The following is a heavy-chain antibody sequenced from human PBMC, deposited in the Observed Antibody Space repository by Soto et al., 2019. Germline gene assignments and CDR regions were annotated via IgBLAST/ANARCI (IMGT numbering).Heavy chain of an antibody. CDR2: ISYDGSNK. Sequence: SLRLSCAASGFTFSSYAMHWVRQAPGKGLEWVAVISYDGSNKYYADSVKGRFTISRDNSKNTLYLQMNSLRAEDTAVYYCARDLYSSSALLGFGELLHPVWLDPWGKGTLVTVSS. CDR3: ARDLYSSSALLGFGELLHPVWLDP. V-gene: IGHV3-30-3*01. D-gene: IGHD3-10*01. CDR1: GFTFSSYA. J-gene: IGHJ5*02.